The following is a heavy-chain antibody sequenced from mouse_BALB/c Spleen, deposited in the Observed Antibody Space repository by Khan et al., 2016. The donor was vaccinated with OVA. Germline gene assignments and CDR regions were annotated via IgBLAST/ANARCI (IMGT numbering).Heavy chain of an antibody. CDR1: GYSITSDYA. CDR3: ARGRYRYPVAY. CDR2: ISYSGSP. J-gene: IGHJ3*01. V-gene: IGHV3-2*02. D-gene: IGHD2-14*01. Sequence: EVQLQESGPGLVKPSQSLSLTCTVTGYSITSDYAWNWIRQFPGNKLEWMGYISYSGSPSYNPSLKSRISITRDPSKNQFFLQLNSVTTEDTATYYCARGRYRYPVAYWGQGTLVTVSA.